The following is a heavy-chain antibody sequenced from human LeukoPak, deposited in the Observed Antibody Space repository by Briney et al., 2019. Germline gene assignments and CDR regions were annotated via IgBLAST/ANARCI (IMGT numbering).Heavy chain of an antibody. CDR3: ARSVVATIIAFDI. CDR1: GYSISSGYY. D-gene: IGHD5-12*01. Sequence: SETLSLTCAVSGYSISSGYYWGWIRQPPGKGLEGIGSIYHSGSTYYNPSLKSRVTISVDTSKNQFSLKLSSVTAADTAVYYCARSVVATIIAFDIWGQGTMVTVSS. CDR2: IYHSGST. J-gene: IGHJ3*02. V-gene: IGHV4-38-2*01.